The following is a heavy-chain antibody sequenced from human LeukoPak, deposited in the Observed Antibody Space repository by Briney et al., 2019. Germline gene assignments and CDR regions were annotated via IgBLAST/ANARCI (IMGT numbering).Heavy chain of an antibody. V-gene: IGHV3-30*19. CDR1: GFTFSSYG. J-gene: IGHJ6*02. CDR3: ARGITGTFYYYYGMDV. CDR2: ISYDGSNK. D-gene: IGHD1-20*01. Sequence: GGSLRLSCAASGFTFSSYGIHWVRQAPGKGLEWVAVISYDGSNKYYADSVKGRFTISRDNSKNTLYLQMNSLRAEDTAVYYCARGITGTFYYYYGMDVWGQGTTVTVSS.